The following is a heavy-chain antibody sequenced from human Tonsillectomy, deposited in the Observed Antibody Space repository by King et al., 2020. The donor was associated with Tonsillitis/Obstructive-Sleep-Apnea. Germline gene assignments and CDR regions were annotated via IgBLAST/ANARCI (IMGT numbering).Heavy chain of an antibody. CDR2: IYYTGGT. D-gene: IGHD1-1*01. V-gene: IGHV4-59*01. J-gene: IGHJ3*02. CDR3: AREGTDAFDI. CDR1: GGSITSYY. Sequence: VQLQESGPGLVKPSETLSLTCTVSGGSITSYYWSWLRQPPGKGLEWIGDIYYTGGTNYNPSLKSRVTISVDTSKNQFSLKVSSVTAADTAVYYCAREGTDAFDIWGQGTMVTVSS.